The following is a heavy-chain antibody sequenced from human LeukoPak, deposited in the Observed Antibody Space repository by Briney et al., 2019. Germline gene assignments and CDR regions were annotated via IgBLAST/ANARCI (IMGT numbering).Heavy chain of an antibody. CDR1: GFSFSSYG. V-gene: IGHV3-33*01. J-gene: IGHJ4*02. CDR2: IWYDGTNK. Sequence: GGSLRLSCAASGFSFSSYGMHWVRQAPGKGLEWVAVIWYDGTNKYYADSVKGRFTISRDNSKNTLFLQMNILRAEDTAVYYCARAAYDSSGYLTLWGQGTLVAVSS. D-gene: IGHD3-22*01. CDR3: ARAAYDSSGYLTL.